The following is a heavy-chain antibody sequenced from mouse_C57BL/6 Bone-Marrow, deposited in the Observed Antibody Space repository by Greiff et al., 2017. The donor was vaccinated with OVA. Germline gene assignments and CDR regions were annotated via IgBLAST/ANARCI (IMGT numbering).Heavy chain of an antibody. CDR2: IYPGSGST. D-gene: IGHD1-1*01. J-gene: IGHJ3*01. CDR1: GYTFTSYW. CDR3: AREEGFTTVVATRFAY. Sequence: QVQLQQPGAELVKPGASVKMSCKASGYTFTSYWITWVKQRPGQGLEWIGDIYPGSGSTNYNEKFKSKATLTGDTSSSTAYLQLSSLTPEDSAVYYGAREEGFTTVVATRFAYWGQGTLVTVSA. V-gene: IGHV1-55*01.